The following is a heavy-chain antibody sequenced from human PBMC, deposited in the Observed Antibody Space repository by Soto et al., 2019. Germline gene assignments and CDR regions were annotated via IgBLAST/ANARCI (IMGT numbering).Heavy chain of an antibody. J-gene: IGHJ6*02. V-gene: IGHV1-18*01. Sequence: QVQLVQSGAEVKKPGASVKVSCKASGYTFTSYGISWVRQAPGQGLEWMGWISAYNGNTNYAQKLQGRVTMTTDTSTSTAYMELRSLRSDDTAVYYCAGVDCSGGSCYNYYYYGMDVWGQGTTVTVSS. D-gene: IGHD2-15*01. CDR2: ISAYNGNT. CDR1: GYTFTSYG. CDR3: AGVDCSGGSCYNYYYYGMDV.